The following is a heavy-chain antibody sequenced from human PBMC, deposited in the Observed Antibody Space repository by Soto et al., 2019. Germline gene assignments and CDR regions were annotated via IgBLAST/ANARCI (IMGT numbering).Heavy chain of an antibody. CDR3: ARTTAVPNTLRSRYFFDY. V-gene: IGHV4-61*08. Sequence: LSLTCSVSGGSVSNKAYYWSWIRQPPGKRLEWIGYVYYSGTTNYNPSLKSRVTISVDLSKNQFSLRLSSVTTADTALYYCARTTAVPNTLRSRYFFDYWGQGTLATVSS. CDR1: GGSVSNKAYY. J-gene: IGHJ4*02. CDR2: VYYSGTT. D-gene: IGHD4-17*01.